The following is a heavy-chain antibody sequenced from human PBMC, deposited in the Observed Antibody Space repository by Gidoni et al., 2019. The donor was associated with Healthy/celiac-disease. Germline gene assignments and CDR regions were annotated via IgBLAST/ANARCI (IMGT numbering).Heavy chain of an antibody. J-gene: IGHJ3*02. CDR2: IYYSGST. V-gene: IGHV4-39*01. CDR1: GGSISSSSYY. D-gene: IGHD3-10*01. Sequence: QLQLQESGPGLVKPSETLSLTCTVSGGSISSSSYYWGWIRQPSGKGLEWIGSIYYSGSTYYNPSLKSRVTISVDTSKNQFSLKLSSVTAADTAVYYCARPPLSMVRGVKSAFDIWGQGTMVTVSS. CDR3: ARPPLSMVRGVKSAFDI.